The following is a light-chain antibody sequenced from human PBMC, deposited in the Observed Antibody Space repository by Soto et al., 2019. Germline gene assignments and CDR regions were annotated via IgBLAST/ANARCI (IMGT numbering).Light chain of an antibody. Sequence: QKNKSPSSLTATVGDTVTITCRASQGIRNDLGWYQQKPGKAPKVLIYDASSWAGGVPSRFTGSGSGTEFTLTISSLQPEDLATYFCQQSYTTPRTFGQGTRREIK. CDR2: DAS. V-gene: IGKV1-39*01. CDR3: QQSYTTPRT. CDR1: QGIRND. J-gene: IGKJ5*01.